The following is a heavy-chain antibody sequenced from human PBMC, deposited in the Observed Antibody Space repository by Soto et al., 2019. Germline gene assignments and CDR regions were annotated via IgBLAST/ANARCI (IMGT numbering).Heavy chain of an antibody. V-gene: IGHV2-5*02. CDR2: IYWDDDK. J-gene: IGHJ4*02. CDR1: GFSLSTSGVG. Sequence: QITLKESGPPLMKPTQTLTLTCTFSGFSLSTSGVGVGWIRQPPGKALEWLALIYWDDDKRYSTSLKSRLTITKDTSINQVVLTMTNMDPVDTATYYCAHRPSYCSGGSCYSGFDYWCQGTLVTGSS. CDR3: AHRPSYCSGGSCYSGFDY. D-gene: IGHD2-15*01.